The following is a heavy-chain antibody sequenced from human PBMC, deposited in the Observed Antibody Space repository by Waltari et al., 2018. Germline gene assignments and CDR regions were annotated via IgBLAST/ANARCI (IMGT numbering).Heavy chain of an antibody. D-gene: IGHD3-3*01. Sequence: QLQLQESGPGLVKPSETLSLTCTVSGGSISSSSYYWGWIRQPPGTGLEWIGSIYYSGSTYYNPSLKSRVTISVDTSKNQFSLKLSSVTAADTAVYYCARDRGVTIFGVVIKLGGIDYWGQGTLVTVSS. CDR1: GGSISSSSYY. J-gene: IGHJ4*02. CDR3: ARDRGVTIFGVVIKLGGIDY. CDR2: IYYSGST. V-gene: IGHV4-39*07.